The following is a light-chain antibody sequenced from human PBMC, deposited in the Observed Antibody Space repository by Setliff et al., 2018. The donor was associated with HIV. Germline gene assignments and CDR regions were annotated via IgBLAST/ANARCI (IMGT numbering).Light chain of an antibody. CDR3: CSYAGSFTYV. CDR1: SSDVGGYKY. V-gene: IGLV2-11*01. J-gene: IGLJ1*01. CDR2: DFT. Sequence: QSVLTQPRSVSGSPGQSVAISCTGTSSDVGGYKYVSWYQQLPGKAPTLLIFDFTMRPSGVPDRSSGSKSGNTASLTISGLQPEDDGDYYCCSYAGSFTYVFGTGTKGTVL.